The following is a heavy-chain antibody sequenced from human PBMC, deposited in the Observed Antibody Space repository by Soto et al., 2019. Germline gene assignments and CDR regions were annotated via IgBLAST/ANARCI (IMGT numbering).Heavy chain of an antibody. D-gene: IGHD3-10*01. Sequence: QVQLVQSGAEEKKPGASVKVSCKASGYTFSSYAMHWVRQAPGQRLEWMGWINAGNGNTKYSQKFQGRVTVSRDTSASTSYMELSSLRSEDTAVYYCARGGPPIDYWGQGTLVTVSS. CDR1: GYTFSSYA. J-gene: IGHJ4*02. CDR3: ARGGPPIDY. CDR2: INAGNGNT. V-gene: IGHV1-3*05.